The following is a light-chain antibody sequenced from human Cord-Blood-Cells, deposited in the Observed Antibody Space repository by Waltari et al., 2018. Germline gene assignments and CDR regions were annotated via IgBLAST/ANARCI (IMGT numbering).Light chain of an antibody. CDR1: QSISSW. Sequence: DIQMTQSPSTLSASVGDRVTIPCRASQSISSWLAWYQQKPVKAPKLLIYDASSLESGVPSRFSGSGSGTEFTLTISSRQPDDFATYYCQQYNSYPYTFGQGTKLEIK. CDR2: DAS. V-gene: IGKV1-5*01. J-gene: IGKJ2*01. CDR3: QQYNSYPYT.